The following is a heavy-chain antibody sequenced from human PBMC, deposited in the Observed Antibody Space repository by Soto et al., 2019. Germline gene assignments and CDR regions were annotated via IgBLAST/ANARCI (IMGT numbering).Heavy chain of an antibody. D-gene: IGHD1-26*01. CDR2: ISGSGGST. V-gene: IGHV3-23*01. Sequence: EVQLLESGGGLVQPGGSLRLSCAASGFTFSSYAMRWVRQAPVKGLEWVSAISGSGGSTYYADSVKGRFTISRDNSKNTFDLQMNSLKDEDTAIYYCASRGSGSYYDYWGQGTLVTVSS. CDR1: GFTFSSYA. J-gene: IGHJ4*02. CDR3: ASRGSGSYYDY.